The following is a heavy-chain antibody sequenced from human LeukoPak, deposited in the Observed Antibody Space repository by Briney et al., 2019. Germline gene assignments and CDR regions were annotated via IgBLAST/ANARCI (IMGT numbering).Heavy chain of an antibody. CDR2: IYTSGST. CDR1: GGSISSGSYY. V-gene: IGHV4-61*02. D-gene: IGHD2-2*01. Sequence: SETLSLTCTVSGGSISSGSYYWSWIRQPAGKGLEWIGRIYTSGSTNYNPSLKSRVTISVDTSKNQFSLKLSSVTAADTAVYYCARAESLGYCSSTSCPYYFDYWGQGTLVTVSS. J-gene: IGHJ4*02. CDR3: ARAESLGYCSSTSCPYYFDY.